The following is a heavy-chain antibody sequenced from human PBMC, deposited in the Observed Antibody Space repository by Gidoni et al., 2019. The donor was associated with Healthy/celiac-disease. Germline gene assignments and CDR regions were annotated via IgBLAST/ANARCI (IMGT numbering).Heavy chain of an antibody. D-gene: IGHD1-26*01. CDR3: ARERLSGAQFSFDY. V-gene: IGHV4-34*01. J-gene: IGHJ4*02. CDR1: GGSFSGYY. CDR2: INHSGST. Sequence: QVQLQQWGAGLLKPSETLSLTCAVYGGSFSGYYWSWIRQPPGKGLEWIGEINHSGSTNYNPSLKSRVTISVDTSKNQFSLKLSSVTAADTAVYYCARERLSGAQFSFDYWGQGTLVTVSS.